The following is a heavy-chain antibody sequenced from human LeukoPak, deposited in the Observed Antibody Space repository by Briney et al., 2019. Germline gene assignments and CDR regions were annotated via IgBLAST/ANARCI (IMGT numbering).Heavy chain of an antibody. CDR1: GFTFSNYA. CDR2: VSSIGISS. J-gene: IGHJ4*02. Sequence: GGSLRLSCTASGFTFSNYAITWVRQAPGKGLEWVSSVSSIGISSYYADSVKGRFTVSRDNSQNTLYLQMNSLRAEDTAIYYCAKDMGSRATNLDYWGQGTLVTVSS. D-gene: IGHD1-26*01. CDR3: AKDMGSRATNLDY. V-gene: IGHV3-23*01.